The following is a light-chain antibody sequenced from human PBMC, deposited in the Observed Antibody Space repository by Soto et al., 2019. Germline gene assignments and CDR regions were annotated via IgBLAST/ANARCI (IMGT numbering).Light chain of an antibody. V-gene: IGKV3-20*01. CDR1: QSVSSSY. CDR2: GAS. Sequence: EIVLTQSPGTLSLSPGERATLSCRASQSVSSSYLAWDQQKPGQAPRLFIYGASSRATGIPDRFSGSGSGTDFTLTISRLQPEDFATYYCQQYNSLWTFGHGTKVEIK. J-gene: IGKJ1*01. CDR3: QQYNSLWT.